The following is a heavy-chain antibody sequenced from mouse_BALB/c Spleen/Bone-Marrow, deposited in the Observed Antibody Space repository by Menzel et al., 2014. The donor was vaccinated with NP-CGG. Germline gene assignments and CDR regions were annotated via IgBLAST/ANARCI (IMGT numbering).Heavy chain of an antibody. CDR1: SYTFTDYA. D-gene: IGHD2-14*01. J-gene: IGHJ3*01. V-gene: IGHV1-67*01. Sequence: VHLVESGPELVRPGVSVKISCKGSSYTFTDYAMHWVKPSHAKSLEWIGVISTYYGNANYNQKFKGKATMTVDKSSSTAYMELARLTSEDSAVYYCTRGGRYDEVAYWGQGTLVTVSA. CDR3: TRGGRYDEVAY. CDR2: ISTYYGNA.